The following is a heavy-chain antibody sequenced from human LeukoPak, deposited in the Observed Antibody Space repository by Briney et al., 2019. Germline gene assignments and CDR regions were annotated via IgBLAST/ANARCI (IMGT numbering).Heavy chain of an antibody. CDR3: ARGRMVRGVTWWFDP. Sequence: ASVKVSCKASGYTFTSYDINWVRQATGQGLEWMGWMNPNSGNTGYAQKFQGRVTMTRNTSISTAYMELSGLRSEDTAVYYCARGRMVRGVTWWFDPWGQGTLVTVSS. CDR2: MNPNSGNT. D-gene: IGHD3-10*01. J-gene: IGHJ5*02. V-gene: IGHV1-8*01. CDR1: GYTFTSYD.